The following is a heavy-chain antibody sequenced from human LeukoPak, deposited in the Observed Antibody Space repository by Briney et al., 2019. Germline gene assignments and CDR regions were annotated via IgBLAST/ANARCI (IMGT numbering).Heavy chain of an antibody. D-gene: IGHD5-18*01. CDR1: GYTFTGYY. Sequence: ASVKVSCKASGYTFTGYYMHWVRQAPGQGLEWMGWINPNSGGTNYAQKFQGRVTMTRDTSISTAYMELSRLRSDDTAVYHCATSGYSYGPFDYWGQGTLVTVSS. CDR2: INPNSGGT. CDR3: ATSGYSYGPFDY. V-gene: IGHV1-2*02. J-gene: IGHJ4*02.